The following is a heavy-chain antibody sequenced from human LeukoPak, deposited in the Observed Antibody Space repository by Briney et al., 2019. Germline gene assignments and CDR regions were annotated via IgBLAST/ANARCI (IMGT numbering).Heavy chain of an antibody. V-gene: IGHV3-7*01. J-gene: IGHJ6*03. D-gene: IGHD3-10*01. CDR2: IKQDGSEK. CDR1: GFTFSSYW. Sequence: GGSLRLSCAASGFTFSSYWMSWVRQAPGKGLEWVANIKQDGSEKYYVDSVKGRFTISRDNAKNSLYLQMNSLRAEDTAVYYCARSAVSDGYYYYYMDVWGEGTTVTVSS. CDR3: ARSAVSDGYYYYYMDV.